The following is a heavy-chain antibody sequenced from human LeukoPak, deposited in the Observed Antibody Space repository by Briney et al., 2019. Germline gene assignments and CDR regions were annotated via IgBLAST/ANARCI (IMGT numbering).Heavy chain of an antibody. CDR3: AKSYADSGDYYYDSSGYYHDAFAI. J-gene: IGHJ3*02. V-gene: IGHV3-23*01. CDR1: GFTFSSYA. CDR2: ISGSCGST. D-gene: IGHD3-22*01. Sequence: GGSLRLSCAASGFTFSSYAMSWVRQAPGKGLEWVSAISGSCGSTYYADSVKGRFTISRDNSKNTLYLQMNSLRAEDTAVYYCAKSYADSGDYYYDSSGYYHDAFAIWGQGTMVTVSS.